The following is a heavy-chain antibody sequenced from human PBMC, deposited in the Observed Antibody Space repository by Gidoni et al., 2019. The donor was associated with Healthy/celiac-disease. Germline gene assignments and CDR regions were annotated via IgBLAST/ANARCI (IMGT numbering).Heavy chain of an antibody. D-gene: IGHD5-12*01. CDR1: GFTSRSYS. CDR3: ARILDGYNSYYFDY. J-gene: IGHJ4*02. CDR2: ISSSSSTI. V-gene: IGHV3-48*02. Sequence: EVQLVESGGGLVQPGGSLRLSGAASGFTSRSYSMNWVRQAPGKGLEWVAYISSSSSTIYYADSVKGRFTISRDNAKNSLYLQMNSLRDEDTAVYYCARILDGYNSYYFDYWGQGTLVTVSS.